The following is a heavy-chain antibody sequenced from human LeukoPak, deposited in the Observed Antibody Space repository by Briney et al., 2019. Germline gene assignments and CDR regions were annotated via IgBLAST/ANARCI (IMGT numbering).Heavy chain of an antibody. CDR2: IKQDGSEK. CDR3: VSDGDWLFRDRGGSNY. D-gene: IGHD3/OR15-3a*01. Sequence: GGSLRLSCAASGFTFSSYWMSWVRQAPGKGLEWVANIKQDGSEKYYVDSVKGRFTISRDNAKNSLYLQMNSLRAEDTAVYYCVSDGDWLFRDRGGSNYWGQGTLVTVSS. CDR1: GFTFSSYW. J-gene: IGHJ4*02. V-gene: IGHV3-7*01.